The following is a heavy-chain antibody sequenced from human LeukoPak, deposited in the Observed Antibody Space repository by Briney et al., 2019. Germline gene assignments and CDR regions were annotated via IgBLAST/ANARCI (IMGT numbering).Heavy chain of an antibody. CDR2: IYYSGST. CDR1: GGSISSGGYY. J-gene: IGHJ3*02. V-gene: IGHV4-31*03. CDR3: ARWVTPNAFDI. Sequence: PSETLSLTCTVSGGSISSGGYYWSWIRQHPGKVLEWIGYIYYSGSTYYNPSLKSRVTISVDTSKNQFSLKLSSVTAADTAVYYCARWVTPNAFDIWGQGTMVTVSS. D-gene: IGHD4-23*01.